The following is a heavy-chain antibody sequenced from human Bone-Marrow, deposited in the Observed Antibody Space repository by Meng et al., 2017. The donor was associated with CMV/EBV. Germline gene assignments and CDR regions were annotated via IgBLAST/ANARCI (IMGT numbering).Heavy chain of an antibody. CDR1: GASLSRGNW. CDR3: ARNRGKSDFDC. V-gene: IGHV4-4*02. Sequence: QVQLQEPGPALVRHSGTLSLTCAVSGASLSRGNWWSWVRQPPGKGLEWIGEVYHSGTTNYNPSLKSRVTISVDRSKNQFSLMLSSVTAADTALYYCARNRGKSDFDCWGQGTLVTVSS. CDR2: VYHSGTT. J-gene: IGHJ4*02.